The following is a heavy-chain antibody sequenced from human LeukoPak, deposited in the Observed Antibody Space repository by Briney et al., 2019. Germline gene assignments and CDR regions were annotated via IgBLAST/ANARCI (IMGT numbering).Heavy chain of an antibody. J-gene: IGHJ4*02. CDR2: IIPILGIA. CDR3: ARDPRYGPYYFDY. D-gene: IGHD4-17*01. CDR1: GGTFSTYA. Sequence: SVKVSCTASGGTFSTYAISRVRQAPGQGLEWMGRIIPILGIANYAQKFQGRVTITADKSTSTAYMELSSLRSEDTAVYYCARDPRYGPYYFDYWGQGTLVTVSS. V-gene: IGHV1-69*04.